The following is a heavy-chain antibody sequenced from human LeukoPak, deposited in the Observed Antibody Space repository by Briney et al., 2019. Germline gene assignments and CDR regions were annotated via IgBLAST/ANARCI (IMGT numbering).Heavy chain of an antibody. Sequence: PGGSLRLSCAASGFTFSSYWMSWVRQAPGKGLEWVANIKQDGSEKYYVDSVKGRFTISRDNAKNSLYLQMNSLRAEDTAVYYCARDSGSSSWYFDYWGQGTLVTVSS. J-gene: IGHJ4*02. V-gene: IGHV3-7*05. CDR3: ARDSGSSSWYFDY. CDR1: GFTFSSYW. CDR2: IKQDGSEK. D-gene: IGHD6-13*01.